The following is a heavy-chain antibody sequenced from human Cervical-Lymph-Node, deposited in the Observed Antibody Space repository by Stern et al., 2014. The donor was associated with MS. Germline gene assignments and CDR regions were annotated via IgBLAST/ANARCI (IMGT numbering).Heavy chain of an antibody. CDR2: ICGSGAST. V-gene: IGHV3-23*04. J-gene: IGHJ4*02. CDR3: AKEGILVASFDY. CDR1: GFTFSSYA. D-gene: IGHD6-19*01. Sequence: EVQLVQSGGSLVQPGGSLRLSCAASGFTFSSYAMSWVRQAPGKGLEWVSAICGSGASTSYADSVKGRFTHSRDNSKNTASLQMNSLRADATAVYYCAKEGILVASFDYWGQGTLVTVSS.